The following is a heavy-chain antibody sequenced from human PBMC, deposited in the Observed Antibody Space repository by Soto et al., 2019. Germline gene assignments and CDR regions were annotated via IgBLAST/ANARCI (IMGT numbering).Heavy chain of an antibody. D-gene: IGHD6-13*01. CDR1: GDTFICYY. CDR3: ARVMAYEQQLVPFDY. V-gene: IGHV1-2*02. Sequence: ASVKVSCTTSGDTFICYYLNWVRHAPGQGLEWMGWVNPHTGGTHYAQKFDGRVTMTRDTSTYTAYMELSGLKFDDTATYFCARVMAYEQQLVPFDYWGQGTLVTVSS. CDR2: VNPHTGGT. J-gene: IGHJ4*02.